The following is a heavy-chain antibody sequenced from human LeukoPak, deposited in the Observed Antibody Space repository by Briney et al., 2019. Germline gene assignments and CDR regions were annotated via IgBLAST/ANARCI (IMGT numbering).Heavy chain of an antibody. J-gene: IGHJ4*02. CDR1: GYTFTVYY. CDR3: ASSRAPQNQADVYDFDY. V-gene: IGHV1-2*02. Sequence: ASVTVSCKASGYTFTVYYIHWVRQAPGQGLEWMGWINPNSGGTKYAQKFQGRVTMTRDTSISTAYMELSRLRSDDTAVYYCASSRAPQNQADVYDFDYWGQGTLVTVSS. CDR2: INPNSGGT. D-gene: IGHD5/OR15-5a*01.